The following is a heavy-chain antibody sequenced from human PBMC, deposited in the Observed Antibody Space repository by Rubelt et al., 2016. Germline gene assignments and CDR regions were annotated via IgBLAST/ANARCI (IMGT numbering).Heavy chain of an antibody. CDR2: ISAYNGNT. V-gene: IGHV1-18*01. Sequence: QVQLVQSGAEVKKPGASVKVSCKASGYTFTSYGISWVRQAPGQGLEWMGWISAYNGNTNYAQKCQGRVNMTPDTSTSTAYMELRSLRSDDTAVYYCARDPLPVRGVIMTPTHWGQGTLVTVSS. CDR3: ARDPLPVRGVIMTPTH. D-gene: IGHD3-10*01. CDR1: GYTFTSYG. J-gene: IGHJ4*02.